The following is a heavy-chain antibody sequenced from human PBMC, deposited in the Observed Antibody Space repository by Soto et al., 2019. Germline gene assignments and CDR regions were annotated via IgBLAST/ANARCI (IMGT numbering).Heavy chain of an antibody. CDR1: GYTFTSYY. CDR2: INPGGGST. Sequence: ASVKVSCKASGYTFTSYYMHWVRQAPGQGLEWMGIINPGGGSTSYAQKFQGRVTMTRDTSTSTVYMELSSLRSEDTAVYYCARDGPNFFCSSTSCYTGFDYWGQGTLVTVSS. D-gene: IGHD2-2*02. J-gene: IGHJ4*02. CDR3: ARDGPNFFCSSTSCYTGFDY. V-gene: IGHV1-46*01.